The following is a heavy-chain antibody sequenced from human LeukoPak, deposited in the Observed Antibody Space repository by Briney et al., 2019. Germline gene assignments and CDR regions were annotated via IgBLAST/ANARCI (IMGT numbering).Heavy chain of an antibody. CDR2: INPNSGGT. V-gene: IGHV1-2*02. J-gene: IGHJ4*02. CDR1: GYTFIGYY. D-gene: IGHD3-10*01. CDR3: ARSITMVRGGNSDY. Sequence: ASVNVSCKASGYTFIGYYMHWVRQAPGQGLEWMGWINPNSGGTNYAQKFQGRVTMTRDTSISTAYMELSRLRSDDTAVYYCARSITMVRGGNSDYWGQGTLVTVSS.